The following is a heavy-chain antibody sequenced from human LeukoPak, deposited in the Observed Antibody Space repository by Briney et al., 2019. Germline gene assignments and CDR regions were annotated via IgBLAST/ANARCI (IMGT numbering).Heavy chain of an antibody. V-gene: IGHV3-13*01. Sequence: GGSLRLSCEASGFTLTRHDMHWVRRGTGEGLEWGSAIGLAADTYYSGSVKGRFTISRDTAKNSLSLQMNSLRAQDTAVYYCARDLAAAGTSFDYWGQGTLVTVSS. J-gene: IGHJ4*02. D-gene: IGHD6-13*01. CDR2: IGLAADT. CDR3: ARDLAAAGTSFDY. CDR1: GFTLTRHD.